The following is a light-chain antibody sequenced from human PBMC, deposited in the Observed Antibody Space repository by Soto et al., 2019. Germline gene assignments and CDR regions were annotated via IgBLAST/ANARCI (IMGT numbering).Light chain of an antibody. CDR2: AAS. CDR3: LQHNSYPLLT. CDR1: QGIRID. Sequence: DIQMTQSPSSLSASVGDKVTITCGASQGIRIDLGWYQQKPGKAPKRLIYAASSLQSGVPSRFSGSGSGTEFTLTISSLQPEDFATYYCLQHNSYPLLTFGGGTKVEIK. V-gene: IGKV1-17*01. J-gene: IGKJ4*01.